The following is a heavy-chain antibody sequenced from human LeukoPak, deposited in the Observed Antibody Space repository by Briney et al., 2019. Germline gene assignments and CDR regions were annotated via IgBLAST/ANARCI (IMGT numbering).Heavy chain of an antibody. CDR1: GFTFSSYG. J-gene: IGHJ3*02. Sequence: PGGSLRLSCAASGFTFSSYGMNWVRQAPGRGLEWVAFIRYDGSNKYYADSVKGRFTISRDNSKNTLYLQMNSLRAEDTAVYYCAKQFGIAARTGSDAFDIWGQGTMVTVSS. D-gene: IGHD6-6*01. CDR2: IRYDGSNK. V-gene: IGHV3-30*02. CDR3: AKQFGIAARTGSDAFDI.